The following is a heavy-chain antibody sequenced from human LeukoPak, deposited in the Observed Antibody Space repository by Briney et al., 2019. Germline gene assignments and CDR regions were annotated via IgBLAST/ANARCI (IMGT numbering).Heavy chain of an antibody. D-gene: IGHD4-17*01. CDR1: GFTFSSYS. CDR2: MSAGGTST. Sequence: HPGGSLRLSCAASGFTFSSYSMNWVRQAPGKGLEWVSAMSAGGTSTYYADSVKGRFTISRDNSKSTLYLQMNSLRAEDTAVYYCAKESGIRSYGAYFPHWAQGTLVTVSS. CDR3: AKESGIRSYGAYFPH. J-gene: IGHJ1*01. V-gene: IGHV3-23*01.